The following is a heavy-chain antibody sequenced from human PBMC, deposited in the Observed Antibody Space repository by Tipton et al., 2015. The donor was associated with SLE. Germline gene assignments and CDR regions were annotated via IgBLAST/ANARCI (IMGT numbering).Heavy chain of an antibody. J-gene: IGHJ3*02. CDR2: IYYSGST. D-gene: IGHD2-15*01. CDR1: GDSINSDGYF. CDR3: ARAEGSWDAFDI. V-gene: IGHV4-61*08. Sequence: TLSLTCTVSGDSINSDGYFWTWIRQPPGKGLEWIGYIYYSGSTNYNPSLKSRVTISVDTSKSQFSLKLSSVTAADTAVYYCARAEGSWDAFDIWGQGTMVTVSS.